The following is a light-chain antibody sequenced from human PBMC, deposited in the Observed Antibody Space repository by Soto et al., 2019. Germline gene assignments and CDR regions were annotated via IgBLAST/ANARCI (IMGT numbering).Light chain of an antibody. V-gene: IGLV2-14*01. J-gene: IGLJ3*02. CDR2: DVT. Sequence: QSALTQPASVSGSPGQSITISCTGTSSDVGGYNYVSWYQQHPGKAPQVMIYDVTNRPSGVSSRFSGSKSGNTASLTISGLQAEDEADYYCSSYTRSSTQVFGGGTKVTVL. CDR1: SSDVGGYNY. CDR3: SSYTRSSTQV.